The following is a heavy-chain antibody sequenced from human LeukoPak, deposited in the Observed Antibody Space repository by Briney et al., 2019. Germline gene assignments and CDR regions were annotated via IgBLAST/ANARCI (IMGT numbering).Heavy chain of an antibody. CDR3: ARSYISRSNYYYYMDV. J-gene: IGHJ6*03. Sequence: PSETLSLTCSVSGGSISSFYWSWIRQPAGKGLEWIGRIFTSGSTNYNPSLGSTNYNPSLKSRVTMSVDTSKNQFSLKLRSVTAADTAVYYCARSYISRSNYYYYMDVWGKGTTVTISS. V-gene: IGHV4-4*07. CDR2: IFTSGSTNYNPSLGST. D-gene: IGHD6-13*01. CDR1: GGSISSFY.